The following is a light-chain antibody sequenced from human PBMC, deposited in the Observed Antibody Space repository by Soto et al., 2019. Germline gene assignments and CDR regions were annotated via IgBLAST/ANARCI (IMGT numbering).Light chain of an antibody. Sequence: GARVTITCRASQSIGSWLAWYQQRPGKAPNLLIYDASSLESGVPSRFSGSRSGTEFTLTINSLQPDDFATYFCQQYKTSLYSFGQGTKVDIK. CDR1: QSIGSW. CDR3: QQYKTSLYS. V-gene: IGKV1-5*01. J-gene: IGKJ2*01. CDR2: DAS.